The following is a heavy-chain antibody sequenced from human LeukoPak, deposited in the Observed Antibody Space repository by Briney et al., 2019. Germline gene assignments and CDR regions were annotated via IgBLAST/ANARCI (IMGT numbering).Heavy chain of an antibody. CDR1: GYSFTSYW. CDR2: IYPGDPDT. CDR3: ARQRGYGSGPLDY. V-gene: IGHV5-51*01. Sequence: GESLKISCKASGYSFTSYWIGWVRQMPGKGLEWMGIIYPGDPDTRYSPSFQGQVTISADKSISTAYLQWSSLKASDSAMYYCARQRGYGSGPLDYWGQGTLVTVSS. D-gene: IGHD3-10*01. J-gene: IGHJ4*02.